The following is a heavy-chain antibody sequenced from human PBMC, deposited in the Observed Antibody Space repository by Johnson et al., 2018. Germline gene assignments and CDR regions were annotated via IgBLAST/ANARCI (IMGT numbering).Heavy chain of an antibody. J-gene: IGHJ6*02. D-gene: IGHD5-12*01. CDR1: GGTFSTYG. Sequence: VQLLESGAEVKKSGSSVKVSCKAPGGTFSTYGVTWVRQAPGQGLEWVGGVIPTLGIPNYAQKFQGRVTITADGSTSTAYMELNILRSEDTGVYYCAICGYSSYYDYYGLDVWGQGTTVTVAS. CDR2: VIPTLGIP. V-gene: IGHV1-69*01. CDR3: AICGYSSYYDYYGLDV.